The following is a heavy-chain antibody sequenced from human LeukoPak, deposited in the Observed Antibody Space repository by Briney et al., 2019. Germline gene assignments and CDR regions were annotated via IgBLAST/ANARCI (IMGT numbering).Heavy chain of an antibody. J-gene: IGHJ4*02. CDR2: IYHSGST. V-gene: IGHV4-4*02. Sequence: SETLSLTCAVSGGSISSSNWWSWVRQPPGKGLEWIGEIYHSGSTNYNPSLKSRVTISVDKSKNQFSLKLNSVTAADTAVYYCARVMGTMPRLDYWGQGTPVTVSS. D-gene: IGHD1-7*01. CDR3: ARVMGTMPRLDY. CDR1: GGSISSSNW.